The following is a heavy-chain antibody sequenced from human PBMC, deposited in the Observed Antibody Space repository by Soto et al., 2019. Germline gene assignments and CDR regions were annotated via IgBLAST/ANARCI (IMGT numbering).Heavy chain of an antibody. CDR2: SSNSGTFT. D-gene: IGHD1-1*01. CDR1: GFTFSDYY. CDR3: ARSGDNYNLLDY. J-gene: IGHJ4*02. V-gene: IGHV3-11*06. Sequence: GGSLRLSCEGSGFTFSDYYMSWIRQAPGKGLEWISYSSNSGTFTKYADSVKGRFSISRDNTKNLLFLQMNSLRAEDTALYYCARSGDNYNLLDYWGQGTPVTVSS.